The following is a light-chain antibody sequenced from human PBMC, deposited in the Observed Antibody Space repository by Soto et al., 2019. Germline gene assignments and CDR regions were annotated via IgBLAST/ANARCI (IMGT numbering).Light chain of an antibody. CDR1: QSISNY. V-gene: IGKV1-39*01. CDR2: AAS. Sequence: DIQMTQSPSSLSASVGDRVTITCRASQSISNYLNWYQQKPGKAPKLLIYAASTLQSGVPSRFSGSGSGTDFRLTITSLQPEDIATYYCQQSSTTPRTFGQGTNVDFK. J-gene: IGKJ1*01. CDR3: QQSSTTPRT.